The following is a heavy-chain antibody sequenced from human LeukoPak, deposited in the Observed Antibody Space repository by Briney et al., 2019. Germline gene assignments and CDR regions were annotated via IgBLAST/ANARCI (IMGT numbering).Heavy chain of an antibody. D-gene: IGHD2-2*01. Sequence: ASVKVSCKVSGYTLTELSMHWVRQAPGKGLEWMGGFDPEDGETIYAQKFQGRVTMTEDTSTDTAYMELSGLRSEDTAVYYCATDRLGYCSSTSCYFDYWGQGTLVTVSS. CDR1: GYTLTELS. CDR3: ATDRLGYCSSTSCYFDY. V-gene: IGHV1-24*01. J-gene: IGHJ4*02. CDR2: FDPEDGET.